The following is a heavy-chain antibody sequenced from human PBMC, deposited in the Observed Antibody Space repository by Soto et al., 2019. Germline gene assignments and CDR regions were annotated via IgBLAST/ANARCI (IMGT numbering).Heavy chain of an antibody. Sequence: SETLSLTCTVSGGSISSYYWSWIRQPPGKGLEWIGYIYYSGSTNYNPSLKSRVTISVDTSKNQFSLKLSSVTAADTAAYYCAREPGSYYYCSGSLDVWGQGTTVTVSS. CDR3: AREPGSYYYCSGSLDV. V-gene: IGHV4-59*01. D-gene: IGHD3-10*01. CDR1: GGSISSYY. CDR2: IYYSGST. J-gene: IGHJ6*02.